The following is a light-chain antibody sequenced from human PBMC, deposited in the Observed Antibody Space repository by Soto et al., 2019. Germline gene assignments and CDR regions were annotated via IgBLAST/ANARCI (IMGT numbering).Light chain of an antibody. Sequence: QSALTQPASVSVSPGQSITISCTGTSSDVGSYNLVSWYQQHPGKAPKLMIYEGSKRPSGVSNRFSGSKSGNTASLTISGLQAEDEADYYCCSYDGSSTFRYVFGTGTKVTGL. V-gene: IGLV2-23*03. J-gene: IGLJ1*01. CDR3: CSYDGSSTFRYV. CDR2: EGS. CDR1: SSDVGSYNL.